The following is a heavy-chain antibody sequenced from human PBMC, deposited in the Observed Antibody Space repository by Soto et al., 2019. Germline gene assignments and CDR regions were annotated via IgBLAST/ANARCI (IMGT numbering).Heavy chain of an antibody. Sequence: GGSLRLSCAASGFNFSSYWTHWVRQAPGKGLVWVSRINSDGSSTSYADSVKGRFTVSRDNAKNTLYLQMNSLRAEDTAVYYCARDRQARNYDSNFWGQGTLVTVSS. CDR3: ARDRQARNYDSNF. J-gene: IGHJ4*02. CDR1: GFNFSSYW. D-gene: IGHD3-22*01. CDR2: INSDGSST. V-gene: IGHV3-74*01.